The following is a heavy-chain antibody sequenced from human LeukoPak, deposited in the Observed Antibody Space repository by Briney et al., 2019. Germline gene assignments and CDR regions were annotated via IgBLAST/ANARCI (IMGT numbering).Heavy chain of an antibody. V-gene: IGHV3-7*01. J-gene: IGHJ4*02. D-gene: IGHD6-13*01. CDR3: AAAGIAEGTLDY. CDR1: GFTTHYW. Sequence: GGSLRLSCTASGFTTHYWLNWVRQSPGKGLEWVANIDRDGRVQHYVDSVEGRFTISRDSAKNSLALQMHSLRAEDTAVYYCAAAGIAEGTLDYWGQGTLVTVSS. CDR2: IDRDGRVQ.